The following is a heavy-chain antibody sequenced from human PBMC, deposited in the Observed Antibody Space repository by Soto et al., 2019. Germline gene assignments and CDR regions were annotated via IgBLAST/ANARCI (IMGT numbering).Heavy chain of an antibody. CDR3: ARAPITMIVVVMPIDY. V-gene: IGHV3-21*01. D-gene: IGHD3-22*01. CDR2: ISSSSSYI. Sequence: GGSLRLSCAASGFTFSSYSMNWVRQAPGKGLEWVSSISSSSSYIYYADSVKGRFTISRDNAKNSLYLQMNSLRAEDTAVYYCARAPITMIVVVMPIDYWGQGTLVTVSS. CDR1: GFTFSSYS. J-gene: IGHJ4*02.